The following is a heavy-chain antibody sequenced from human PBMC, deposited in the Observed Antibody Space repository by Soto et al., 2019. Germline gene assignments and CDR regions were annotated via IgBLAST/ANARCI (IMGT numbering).Heavy chain of an antibody. Sequence: SETLSHRYTVAGGSIGSSSVYWGWIRQPPGKGLEWIGSISYSGSTYYNPSLKSRVTISVDTSNNQFSLKLSSVTAADTAVYYCARLNLDYSNYYYMDVWGKGTTVTVSS. V-gene: IGHV4-39*01. D-gene: IGHD4-4*01. CDR1: GGSIGSSSVY. CDR3: ARLNLDYSNYYYMDV. CDR2: ISYSGST. J-gene: IGHJ6*03.